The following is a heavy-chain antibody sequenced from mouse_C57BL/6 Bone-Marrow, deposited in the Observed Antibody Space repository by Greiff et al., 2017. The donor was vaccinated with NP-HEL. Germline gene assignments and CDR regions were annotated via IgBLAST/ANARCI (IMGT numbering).Heavy chain of an antibody. CDR1: GYSITSGYY. V-gene: IGHV3-6*01. CDR2: ISYDGSN. J-gene: IGHJ4*01. CDR3: ARALLQSLRNYYAMDY. D-gene: IGHD2-10*01. Sequence: EVQLQESGPGLVKPSQSLSLTCSVTGYSITSGYYWNWIRQFPGNKLEWMGYISYDGSNNYNPSLKNRISITRDTSKNQFFLKLNSVTTEDTATYYCARALLQSLRNYYAMDYWGQGTSVTVSS.